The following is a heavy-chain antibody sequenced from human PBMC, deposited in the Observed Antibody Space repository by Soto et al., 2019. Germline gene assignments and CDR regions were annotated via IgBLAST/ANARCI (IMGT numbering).Heavy chain of an antibody. Sequence: QLQLQESGPGLVKPSETLSLTCTVSGGSISSSSYYWGWIRQPPGKGPEWIGSIYYSGSTYYNPSLKSRVTISVDTSKNQFSLKLSSVTAADTAGYYCARHALPATSWFEPLGQGTLGTVSS. D-gene: IGHD1-1*01. CDR3: ARHALPATSWFEP. CDR2: IYYSGST. CDR1: GGSISSSSYY. J-gene: IGHJ5*02. V-gene: IGHV4-39*01.